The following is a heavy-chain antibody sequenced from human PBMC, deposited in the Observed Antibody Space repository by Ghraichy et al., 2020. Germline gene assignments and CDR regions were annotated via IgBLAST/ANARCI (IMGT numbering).Heavy chain of an antibody. D-gene: IGHD1-26*01. CDR2: INPNNGGT. Sequence: ASVKVSCKASGYTFTDYYIHWVRQAPGQGPEWMGWINPNNGGTDYAQVFQGRVTMTRDTSVTTAYMELSRLTSDDTAVYYCARVLRPGVGATPPGAFWGQGTQVTVSS. CDR3: ARVLRPGVGATPPGAF. V-gene: IGHV1-2*02. CDR1: GYTFTDYY. J-gene: IGHJ4*02.